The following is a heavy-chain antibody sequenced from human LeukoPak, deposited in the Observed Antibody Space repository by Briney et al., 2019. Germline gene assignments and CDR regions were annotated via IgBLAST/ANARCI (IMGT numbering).Heavy chain of an antibody. CDR3: ARGHEQQLVRRLDY. J-gene: IGHJ4*02. CDR1: GGSFSGYY. D-gene: IGHD6-13*01. Sequence: SETLSLTCAVYGGSFSGYYWSWIRQPPGKGLEWIGEINHSGSTNYNPSLKSRVTISVDTSKNQFSLKLSSVTAADTAVYYRARGHEQQLVRRLDYWGQGTLVTVSS. CDR2: INHSGST. V-gene: IGHV4-34*01.